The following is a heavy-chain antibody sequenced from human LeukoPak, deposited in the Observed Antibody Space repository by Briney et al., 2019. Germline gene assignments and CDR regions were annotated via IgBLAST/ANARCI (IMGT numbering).Heavy chain of an antibody. J-gene: IGHJ4*02. Sequence: PGGSLRLSCAASGFTFSSYWMHWVRQVPGEGLVWVSRINTDGSTTNYADSVRGRFTISRDNAKNTVYLEMNSLRVEDTAVYYSARALADYAGRDSWGQGILVTVSS. D-gene: IGHD4-23*01. CDR2: INTDGSTT. CDR3: ARALADYAGRDS. V-gene: IGHV3-74*01. CDR1: GFTFSSYW.